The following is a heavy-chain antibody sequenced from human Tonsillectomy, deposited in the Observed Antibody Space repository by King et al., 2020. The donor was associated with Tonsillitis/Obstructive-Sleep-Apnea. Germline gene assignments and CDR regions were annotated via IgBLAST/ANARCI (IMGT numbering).Heavy chain of an antibody. CDR3: ARERYYYDPPGQRTWFDP. Sequence: QLVQSGGGVVQPGRSLRLSCAASGFTFGGYGMHWVRRPPGKGLEWVAVIWYDGSKKYYADSVKGRFTISRDNSKNTLYLQMNSLRAEDTAVYYCARERYYYDPPGQRTWFDPWGQGTLVTVSS. D-gene: IGHD3-22*01. CDR2: IWYDGSKK. J-gene: IGHJ5*02. V-gene: IGHV3-33*01. CDR1: GFTFGGYG.